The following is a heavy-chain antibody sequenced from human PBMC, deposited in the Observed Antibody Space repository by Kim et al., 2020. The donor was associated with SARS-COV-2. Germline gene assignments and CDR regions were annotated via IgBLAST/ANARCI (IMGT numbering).Heavy chain of an antibody. CDR2: ISSSSSYI. Sequence: GGSLRLSCAASGFTFSSYSMNWVRQAPGKGLEWVSSISSSSSYIYYADSVKGRFTISRDNAKNSLYLQMNSLRAEDTAVYYCARDGGYYDSSGYYWWGQGTLVTVSS. J-gene: IGHJ4*02. D-gene: IGHD3-22*01. CDR3: ARDGGYYDSSGYYW. V-gene: IGHV3-21*01. CDR1: GFTFSSYS.